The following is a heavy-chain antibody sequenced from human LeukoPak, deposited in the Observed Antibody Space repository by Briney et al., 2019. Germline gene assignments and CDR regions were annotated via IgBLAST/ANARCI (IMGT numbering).Heavy chain of an antibody. CDR1: GFTFNSYS. CDR2: ISIISCYI. Sequence: PGWSLSLSCAASGFTFNSYSRNWVRQAPAKGLEGVSSISIISCYIYYADSVKGRFTIYRDNAKNSLYLQMNSLRAEDTAVYYCARDSIVYYGSGSYPYYFDYWGQGTLVTVSS. V-gene: IGHV3-21*01. CDR3: ARDSIVYYGSGSYPYYFDY. D-gene: IGHD3-10*01. J-gene: IGHJ4*02.